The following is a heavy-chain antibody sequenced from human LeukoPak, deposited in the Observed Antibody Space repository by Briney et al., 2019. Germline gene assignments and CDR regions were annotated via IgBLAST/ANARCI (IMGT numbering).Heavy chain of an antibody. Sequence: PSETLSLTCTVSGGSISSSSYYWGWIRQPPGKGLEWIGSIYYSGSTYYNPSLKSRVTISVDTSKNQFSLKLSSVTAADTAVYYCARPLTPTVAYDAFDIWGQGTMVTVSS. CDR1: GGSISSSSYY. D-gene: IGHD4-23*01. J-gene: IGHJ3*02. CDR3: ARPLTPTVAYDAFDI. V-gene: IGHV4-39*01. CDR2: IYYSGST.